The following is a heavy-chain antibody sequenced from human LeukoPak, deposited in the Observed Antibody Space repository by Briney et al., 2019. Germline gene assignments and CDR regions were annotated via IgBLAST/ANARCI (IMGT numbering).Heavy chain of an antibody. CDR3: ARDFDSSSGNWFDP. Sequence: ASVKVSCKASGYTFTRYYMRWVRQAPGQGLEWMGWINPNSGVTNYAQKFQGRVTMTRDTSISTAYMELSRLRSEDTAVYYCARDFDSSSGNWFDPWGQGTLVTVSS. CDR2: INPNSGVT. CDR1: GYTFTRYY. D-gene: IGHD6-6*01. V-gene: IGHV1-2*02. J-gene: IGHJ5*02.